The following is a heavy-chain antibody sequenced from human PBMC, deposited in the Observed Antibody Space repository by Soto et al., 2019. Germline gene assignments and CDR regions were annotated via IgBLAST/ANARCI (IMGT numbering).Heavy chain of an antibody. CDR1: GFTFSIYN. CDR2: ISSSSSAM. V-gene: IGHV3-48*01. CDR3: AKDRGDSGSSSNFDY. J-gene: IGHJ4*02. Sequence: PGGSLRLSCAASGFTFSIYNMNWVRQAPGKGLEWVSYISSSSSAMYYADSVKGRFTISRDTAKDSLYLQMNSLRAEDTAVYYCAKDRGDSGSSSNFDYWGQGPLVTVSS. D-gene: IGHD3-10*01.